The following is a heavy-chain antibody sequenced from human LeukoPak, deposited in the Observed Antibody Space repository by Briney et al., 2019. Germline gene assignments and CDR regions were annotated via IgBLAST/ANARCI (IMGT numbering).Heavy chain of an antibody. CDR1: GFTFSTYE. J-gene: IGHJ4*02. V-gene: IGHV3-48*03. Sequence: GGSLRLSCAASGFTFSTYEMNWVRLTPGKGLEWVSYITSSGSTIYYADSVKGRFTISRDNGKNSLYLQMNSLRAEDTAVYYCVRDRVPGYSAYDFDHWGQGTLVTVSS. CDR2: ITSSGSTI. D-gene: IGHD5-12*01. CDR3: VRDRVPGYSAYDFDH.